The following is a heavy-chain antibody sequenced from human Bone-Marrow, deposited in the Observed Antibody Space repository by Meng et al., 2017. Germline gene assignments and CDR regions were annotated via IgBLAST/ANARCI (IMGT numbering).Heavy chain of an antibody. V-gene: IGHV3-21*04. CDR2: ISSSSSYI. CDR1: GFTFSSYS. D-gene: IGHD3-22*01. Sequence: GESLKISCAASGFTFSSYSMNWVRQAPGKGLEWVSSISSSSSYIYYADSVKGRFTISRDNSKNTLYLQMNSLRAEDTAVYYCAKDRDNYYDSSGYYCDSWGQGTLVTVSS. J-gene: IGHJ4*02. CDR3: AKDRDNYYDSSGYYCDS.